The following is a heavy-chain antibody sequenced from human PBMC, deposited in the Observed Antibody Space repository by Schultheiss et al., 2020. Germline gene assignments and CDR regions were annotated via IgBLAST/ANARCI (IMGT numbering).Heavy chain of an antibody. CDR3: ARVEWPPLRFDP. D-gene: IGHD3-3*01. Sequence: SQTLSLTCTVSGVSFSSGNYFWSWIRQPAGKGLEWIGRIYTSGSTNYNPSLKSRVTISVDTSKNQFSLKLSSVTAADTAVYYCARVEWPPLRFDPWGQGTLVTVSS. CDR1: GVSFSSGNYF. J-gene: IGHJ5*02. V-gene: IGHV4-61*02. CDR2: IYTSGST.